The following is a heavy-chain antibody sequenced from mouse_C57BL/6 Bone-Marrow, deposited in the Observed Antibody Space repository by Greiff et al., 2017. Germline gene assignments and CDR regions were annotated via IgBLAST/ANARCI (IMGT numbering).Heavy chain of an antibody. CDR2: IYPGSGST. Sequence: QVQLQQPGAELVKPGASVKMSCKASGYTFTSYWITWVKQRPGQGLEWIGDIYPGSGSTNYNEKFKSKATLTVATSSSTAYMQLSSLTSEDSAVYYCAREGGYNDAMDYWGQGTSVTGSS. D-gene: IGHD1-3*01. V-gene: IGHV1-55*01. CDR3: AREGGYNDAMDY. CDR1: GYTFTSYW. J-gene: IGHJ4*01.